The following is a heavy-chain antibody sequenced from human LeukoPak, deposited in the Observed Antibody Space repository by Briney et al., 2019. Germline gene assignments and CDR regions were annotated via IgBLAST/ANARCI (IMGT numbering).Heavy chain of an antibody. CDR1: GYTFTSFV. CDR2: ISAYNGNT. Sequence: ASVKVSCKASGYTFTSFVISWVRQAPGQGLEWMGWISAYNGNTDYAQKPQGRVTMTTDTSTTTAYMELRSLRSDDTAVYYCARNQHFYGMDVWGQGTTVTVSS. V-gene: IGHV1-18*01. CDR3: ARNQHFYGMDV. J-gene: IGHJ6*02.